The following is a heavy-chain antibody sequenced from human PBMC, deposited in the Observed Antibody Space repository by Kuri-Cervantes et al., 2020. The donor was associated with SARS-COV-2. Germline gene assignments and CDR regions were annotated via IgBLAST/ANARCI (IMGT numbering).Heavy chain of an antibody. V-gene: IGHV4-39*02. Sequence: SQTLSLTCTVSNGSISSRTYYWGWIRQPPGKGLEWIGSMYYGGSTYYSPSLKSRVTISVDTSKNHFSLRLSSVTAADTAVYYCAKDPAGRLNWFDPWGQGTLVTVSS. CDR2: MYYGGST. CDR1: NGSISSRTYY. CDR3: AKDPAGRLNWFDP. D-gene: IGHD6-13*01. J-gene: IGHJ5*02.